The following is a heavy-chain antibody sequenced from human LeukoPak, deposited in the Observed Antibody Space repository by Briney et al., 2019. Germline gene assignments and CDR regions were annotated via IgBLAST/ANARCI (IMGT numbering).Heavy chain of an antibody. CDR2: IGSSGSPI. J-gene: IGHJ4*02. CDR1: GFTFSTHS. V-gene: IGHV3-48*01. D-gene: IGHD2-15*01. CDR3: ATAYGSQ. Sequence: GGSLRLSCAASGFTFSTHSMNWVRRAPGKGLEWLSNIGSSGSPISYADSVEGRFTISRDNAKNSLYLQMNSLRAEDTAVYYCATAYGSQWGQGTPVTVSS.